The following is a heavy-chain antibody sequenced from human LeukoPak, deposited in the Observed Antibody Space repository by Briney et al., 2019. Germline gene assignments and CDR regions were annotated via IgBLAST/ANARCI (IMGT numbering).Heavy chain of an antibody. CDR1: GGSISSGGYY. CDR3: ASPDYGSGSYVGAFDI. D-gene: IGHD3-10*01. Sequence: PSETLSLTCTVSGGSISSGGYYWSWIRQHPGKGLEWIGYIYYSGSTYYNPSLKGRVTISVDTSKNQFSLKLSSVTAADTAVYYCASPDYGSGSYVGAFDIWGQGTMVTVSS. J-gene: IGHJ3*02. CDR2: IYYSGST. V-gene: IGHV4-31*03.